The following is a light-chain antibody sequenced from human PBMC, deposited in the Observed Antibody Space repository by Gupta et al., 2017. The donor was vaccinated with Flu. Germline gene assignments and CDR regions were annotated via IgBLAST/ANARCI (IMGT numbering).Light chain of an antibody. J-gene: IGKJ2*01. V-gene: IGKV3-20*01. CDR2: GAS. CDR3: QHYGRSPT. Sequence: IVLTQSPGTLSLSPGERATLSCRASQSVSSSYLAWYQQKPGQAPRLLIYGASSRATGIPDRFSGSGSGTDFTLIISRLEPEDFAVYYCQHYGRSPTFGQGTKLEIK. CDR1: QSVSSSY.